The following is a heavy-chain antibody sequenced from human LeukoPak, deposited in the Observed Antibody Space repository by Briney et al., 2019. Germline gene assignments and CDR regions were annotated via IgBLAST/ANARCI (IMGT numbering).Heavy chain of an antibody. Sequence: GGSLRLSCAASGFTFSSYTMNWVRQAPGKGLEWVANINQDGSQKRYVDSVQGRFTISSDNTKNSLFLQMNSLRAEDTAVYYCARLKDDVTKLDYWGQGTLVTVSS. D-gene: IGHD2-8*01. V-gene: IGHV3-7*01. J-gene: IGHJ4*02. CDR1: GFTFSSYT. CDR3: ARLKDDVTKLDY. CDR2: INQDGSQK.